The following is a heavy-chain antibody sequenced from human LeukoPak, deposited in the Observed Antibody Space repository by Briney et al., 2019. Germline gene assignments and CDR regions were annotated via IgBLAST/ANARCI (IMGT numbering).Heavy chain of an antibody. D-gene: IGHD3-10*01. Sequence: TLSLTCTVSGDSISSSSNYWSWIRQPAGKGLEWIGRLYSSGSTNYNPSLQSRVTISMDTSKSQFSLKLSSVTAADTAVYYCARERKGIYSTAPPRYFDCWGQGTLVTVSS. CDR1: GDSISSSSNY. CDR2: LYSSGST. CDR3: ARERKGIYSTAPPRYFDC. J-gene: IGHJ4*02. V-gene: IGHV4-61*02.